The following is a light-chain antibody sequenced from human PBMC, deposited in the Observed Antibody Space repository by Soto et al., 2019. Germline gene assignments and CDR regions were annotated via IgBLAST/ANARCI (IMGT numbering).Light chain of an antibody. J-gene: IGLJ2*01. CDR3: ATWDDSLSVPV. CDR2: SNN. CDR1: SSNIGTNT. V-gene: IGLV1-44*01. Sequence: QSVLTQPPSASGTPGQRVPMSCSGSSSNIGTNTVNWYQQLPGTAPRLLIYSNNQRPSGVPDRFSGSKSGTSASLAISGLQSDDEAVYSCATWDDSLSVPVFGGGTKLTVL.